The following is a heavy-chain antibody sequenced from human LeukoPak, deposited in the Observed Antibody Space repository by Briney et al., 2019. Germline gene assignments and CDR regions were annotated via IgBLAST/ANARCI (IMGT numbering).Heavy chain of an antibody. V-gene: IGHV3-7*01. CDR1: GFTFSSYW. Sequence: AGSLTLSCAASGFTFSSYWMSWVRQAPGKGLEGVANINQDRRKKYYVDSMKGRFTISRDNAKNSLYLQMNSLRAEETAVYYCAGDEGYCSSTSCQPFDYWGQGTLVTVSS. J-gene: IGHJ4*02. CDR3: AGDEGYCSSTSCQPFDY. D-gene: IGHD2-2*01. CDR2: INQDRRKK.